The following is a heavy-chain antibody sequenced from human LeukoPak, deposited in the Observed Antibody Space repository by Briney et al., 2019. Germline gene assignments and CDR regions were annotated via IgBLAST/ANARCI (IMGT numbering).Heavy chain of an antibody. D-gene: IGHD1-1*01. Sequence: GRSLRLSCTASGFTFGDYAMSWVRQTPGKGLEWVAVMFGGGYTSYADSVKGRFTLSRDNSENILYLQMDNLRVEDTAIYYCTRDTGASAAGTIVADASDIWGQGIMVTVSS. CDR3: TRDTGASAAGTIVADASDI. V-gene: IGHV3-53*01. CDR2: MFGGGYT. CDR1: GFTFGDYA. J-gene: IGHJ3*02.